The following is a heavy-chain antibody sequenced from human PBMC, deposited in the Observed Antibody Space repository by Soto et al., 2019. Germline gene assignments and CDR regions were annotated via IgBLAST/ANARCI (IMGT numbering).Heavy chain of an antibody. CDR2: IWYDGSNK. CDR3: ARDWDISFDY. V-gene: IGHV3-33*01. CDR1: GFTFSSYG. Sequence: QVQLVESGGGVVQPGRSLRLSCAASGFTFSSYGMHWVRQAPGKGLEWVAVIWYDGSNKYYADSVKGRFTISRDNSKNTLYMQMNSLRAEDTAVYYCARDWDISFDYWGQGTLVTVSS. D-gene: IGHD2-15*01. J-gene: IGHJ4*02.